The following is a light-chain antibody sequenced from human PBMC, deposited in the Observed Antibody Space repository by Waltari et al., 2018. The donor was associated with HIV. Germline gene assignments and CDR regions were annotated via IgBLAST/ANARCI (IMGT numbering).Light chain of an antibody. V-gene: IGLV1-44*01. Sequence: QSVMAHPSPASGTPGQRVTISCSARSTNLGSNSLHWYQHFPGTAPKLLISGDSLRPSGVPARFSGSKFGTSASLVITGLQSGDEADYYRSTWDDRLNGPVVFGGGTRLTVL. J-gene: IGLJ2*01. CDR3: STWDDRLNGPVV. CDR1: STNLGSNS. CDR2: GDS.